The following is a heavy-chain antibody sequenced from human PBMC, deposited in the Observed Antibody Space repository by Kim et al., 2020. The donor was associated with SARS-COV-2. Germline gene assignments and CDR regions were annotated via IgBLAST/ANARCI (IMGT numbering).Heavy chain of an antibody. CDR1: GGSISSYY. CDR2: IYYSGST. CDR3: ARASAFDWSYYYYYGMDV. V-gene: IGHV4-59*13. Sequence: SETLSLTCTVSGGSISSYYWSWIRQPPGKGLEWIGYIYYSGSTNYNPSLKSRVTISVDTSKNQFSLKLSSVTAADTAVYYCARASAFDWSYYYYYGMDVWGQGTTVTVSS. D-gene: IGHD3-9*01. J-gene: IGHJ6*02.